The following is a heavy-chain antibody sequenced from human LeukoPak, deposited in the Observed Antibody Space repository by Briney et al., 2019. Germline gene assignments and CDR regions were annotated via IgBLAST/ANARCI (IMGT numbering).Heavy chain of an antibody. D-gene: IGHD5-18*01. CDR1: GGTFSSYA. CDR2: IIPIFGTA. V-gene: IGHV1-69*13. CDR3: ASGESDTARYYFDY. J-gene: IGHJ4*02. Sequence: SVNLSCKASGGTFSSYAISWVRLAPGQGLEWMGGIIPIFGTANYAQKFRGRVTITADESTSTAYMELSSLRSEDTAVYYCASGESDTARYYFDYWGEGTLASVSS.